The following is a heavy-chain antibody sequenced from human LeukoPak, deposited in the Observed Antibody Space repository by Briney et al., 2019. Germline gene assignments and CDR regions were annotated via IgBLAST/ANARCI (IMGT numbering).Heavy chain of an antibody. Sequence: WASVNVFCKASGGTFSSYAISWVRQTPGQGLEWMGGIIPIFGTANYAQKFQGRVTITADESTSTAYMELSSLRSEDTAVYYCARDRRYCSGGSCSDAFDIWGQGTMVTVSS. J-gene: IGHJ3*02. CDR2: IIPIFGTA. CDR3: ARDRRYCSGGSCSDAFDI. CDR1: GGTFSSYA. V-gene: IGHV1-69*13. D-gene: IGHD2-15*01.